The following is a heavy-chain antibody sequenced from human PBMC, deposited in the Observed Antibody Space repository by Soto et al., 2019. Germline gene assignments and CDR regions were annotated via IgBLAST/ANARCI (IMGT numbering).Heavy chain of an antibody. CDR2: MNPNSGNT. Sequence: QVQLAQSGAEVKKPGASVKVSCKASGYTFTSYDINWVRQATGQGLKWMGWMNPNSGNTGYAQKFQGRVTMTRNTSISTAYMELSSLRSEDTAVYYCAREGGYCSSTICPKHYYYYYMDVWGKGTTVTVSS. J-gene: IGHJ6*03. CDR3: AREGGYCSSTICPKHYYYYYMDV. V-gene: IGHV1-8*01. CDR1: GYTFTSYD. D-gene: IGHD2-2*01.